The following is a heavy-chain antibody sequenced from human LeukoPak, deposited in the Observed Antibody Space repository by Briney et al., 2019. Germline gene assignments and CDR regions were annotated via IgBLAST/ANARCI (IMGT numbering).Heavy chain of an antibody. CDR1: GGTFSSYA. Sequence: SVKVSFKASGGTFSSYAISWVRQAPGQGLEWMGGIIPIFGTANYAQKFQGRVTITTDESTSTAYMELSSLRSEDTAVYYCARVGTQGSNYYYYYMDVWGKGTTVTVSS. D-gene: IGHD4-11*01. V-gene: IGHV1-69*05. CDR3: ARVGTQGSNYYYYYMDV. CDR2: IIPIFGTA. J-gene: IGHJ6*03.